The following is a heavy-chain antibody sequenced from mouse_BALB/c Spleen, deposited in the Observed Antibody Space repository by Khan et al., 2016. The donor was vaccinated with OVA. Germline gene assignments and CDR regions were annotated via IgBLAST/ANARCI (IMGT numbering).Heavy chain of an antibody. CDR3: AREGAYYRSDGWFSY. J-gene: IGHJ3*01. CDR2: INPSNGYT. V-gene: IGHV1-4*01. Sequence: VQLQQSGAELARPGASVKMSCKASGYTFTHYTMHWVKQRPGQGLEWIGYINPSNGYTNYNQKFKDKSTLTADKYSSTAYMQLRRLTYDYSAVYYCAREGAYYRSDGWFSYWGQGTLVTVAA. D-gene: IGHD2-14*01. CDR1: GYTFTHYT.